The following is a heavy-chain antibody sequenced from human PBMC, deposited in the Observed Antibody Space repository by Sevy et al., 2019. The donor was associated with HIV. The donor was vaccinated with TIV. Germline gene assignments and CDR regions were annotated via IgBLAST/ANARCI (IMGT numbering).Heavy chain of an antibody. D-gene: IGHD3-16*02. CDR1: GFTFSSYG. CDR3: AKVIRYSEDGDYVWGSYRPSPDY. Sequence: GGSLRLSCAASGFTFSSYGMHWVRQAPGKGLEWVAVISYDGSNKYYADSVKGRFTISRDNSKNTLYLQMNSLRAEDTAVYYCAKVIRYSEDGDYVWGSYRPSPDYWGQGTLVTVSS. V-gene: IGHV3-30*18. J-gene: IGHJ4*02. CDR2: ISYDGSNK.